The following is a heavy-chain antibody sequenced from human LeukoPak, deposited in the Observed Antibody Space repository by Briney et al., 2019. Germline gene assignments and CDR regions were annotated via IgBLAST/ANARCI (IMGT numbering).Heavy chain of an antibody. D-gene: IGHD5-18*01. J-gene: IGHJ4*02. CDR3: AREEAMALDY. V-gene: IGHV4-59*01. CDR1: GGSINSYY. Sequence: SETLSLTCTASGGSINSYYWNWIRQPPGKGLEWIGYIYYSGSTNYNPSLTSRVTISLDTSKNQFSLKLSSVTAADTAVYYCAREEAMALDYWGQGTLVTVSS. CDR2: IYYSGST.